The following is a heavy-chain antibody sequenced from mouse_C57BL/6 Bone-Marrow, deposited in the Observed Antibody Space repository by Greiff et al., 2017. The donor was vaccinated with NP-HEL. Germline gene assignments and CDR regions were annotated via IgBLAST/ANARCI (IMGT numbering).Heavy chain of an antibody. D-gene: IGHD2-2*01. J-gene: IGHJ4*01. CDR1: GYTFTSYW. Sequence: QVQLQQPGAELVKPGASVKLSCKASGYTFTSYWMHWVKQRPGQGLEWIGMIHPNSGSTNYNEKFKSKATLTVDKSSRTAYMQLSSLRSEDSAVYYCARGLLWLRRRDYYAMDYWGQGTSVTVSS. CDR3: ARGLLWLRRRDYYAMDY. CDR2: IHPNSGST. V-gene: IGHV1-64*01.